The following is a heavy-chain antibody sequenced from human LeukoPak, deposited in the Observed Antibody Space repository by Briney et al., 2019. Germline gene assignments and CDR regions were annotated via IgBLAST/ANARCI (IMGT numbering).Heavy chain of an antibody. CDR1: GFTFSSYA. V-gene: IGHV3-23*01. J-gene: IGHJ4*02. CDR3: AKGSAAIVVVPAAYDY. D-gene: IGHD2-2*01. CDR2: ISGSGGST. Sequence: AGGSLRLSCAASGFTFSSYAMSWVRQAPGKGLEWVSTISGSGGSTYYADSVKGRFTTSRDNSKNTLYLQMNSLRAEDTAIYYCAKGSAAIVVVPAAYDYWGQGTLVTVSS.